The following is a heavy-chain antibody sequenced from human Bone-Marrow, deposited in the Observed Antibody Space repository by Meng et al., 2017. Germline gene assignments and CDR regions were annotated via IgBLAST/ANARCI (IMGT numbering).Heavy chain of an antibody. CDR1: GGSISSGSYY. D-gene: IGHD5-24*01. CDR2: IYYIGST. J-gene: IGHJ4*02. CDR3: ARVRSDGYRKRDHYFDY. Sequence: SETLSLTCTVPGGSISSGSYYWGWIRQPPGKGLEWIGSIYYIGSTYYNPSLNSRVTISVDTSKNQFSLKLSSVTAADPAVYYCARVRSDGYRKRDHYFDYWGQGTLVTVSS. V-gene: IGHV4-39*07.